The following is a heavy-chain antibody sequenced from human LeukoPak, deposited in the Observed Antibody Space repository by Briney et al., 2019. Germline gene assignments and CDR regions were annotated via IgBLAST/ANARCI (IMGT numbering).Heavy chain of an antibody. CDR1: GGSISSDY. CDR3: ARYVSRRFWSGYYTAYFDY. V-gene: IGHV4-59*01. Sequence: SETLSLNCTVSGGSISSDYWSWIRQPPGKGLEWIGYNYYSGSTNYNPSLKSRITISVDTSKNPFSLKLSSVTAADTAVYYCARYVSRRFWSGYYTAYFDYWGQGTLVTVSS. J-gene: IGHJ4*02. CDR2: NYYSGST. D-gene: IGHD3-3*01.